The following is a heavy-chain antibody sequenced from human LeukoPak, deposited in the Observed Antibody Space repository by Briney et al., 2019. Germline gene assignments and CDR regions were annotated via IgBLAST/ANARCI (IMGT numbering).Heavy chain of an antibody. Sequence: GGSLRLSCEASGFTFDDHGMSWVRQAPGKGLEWVSGINWNGGSTGYADSVKGRFTISRDNAKNSLYLQMNSLRAEDTAVYYCAELGITMIGGVWGKGTTVTISS. V-gene: IGHV3-20*04. CDR2: INWNGGST. J-gene: IGHJ6*04. D-gene: IGHD3-10*02. CDR3: AELGITMIGGV. CDR1: GFTFDDHG.